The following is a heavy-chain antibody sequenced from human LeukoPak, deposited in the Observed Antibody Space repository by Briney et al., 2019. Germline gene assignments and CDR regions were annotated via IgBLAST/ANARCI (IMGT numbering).Heavy chain of an antibody. J-gene: IGHJ4*02. CDR3: ARHRDFDSTGYYYPLFDY. CDR2: INANHGGT. CDR1: GYTFTGYY. V-gene: IGHV1-2*02. Sequence: AASVKVSCKASGYTFTGYYLHWVRQAPGQGLEWMGWINANHGGTNYAQQFQGRVTMTRDTSISTAYMELSRLRSDDAAVYYCARHRDFDSTGYYYPLFDYWGQGTLVTVSP. D-gene: IGHD3-22*01.